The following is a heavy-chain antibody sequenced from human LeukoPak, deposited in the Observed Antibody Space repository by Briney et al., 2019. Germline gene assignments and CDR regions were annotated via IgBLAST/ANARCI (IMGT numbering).Heavy chain of an antibody. CDR2: INPNSGGT. D-gene: IGHD2-15*01. V-gene: IGHV1-2*02. Sequence: ASVKVSCKASGYTFTGYYMHWVRQAPGQGLEWMGWINPNSGGTNYAQKFQGRVTMTRDTSISTAYMELSRLRSDDTAVYYCARDHGSYSVEYYFDYWAREPWSPSPQ. J-gene: IGHJ4*02. CDR1: GYTFTGYY. CDR3: ARDHGSYSVEYYFDY.